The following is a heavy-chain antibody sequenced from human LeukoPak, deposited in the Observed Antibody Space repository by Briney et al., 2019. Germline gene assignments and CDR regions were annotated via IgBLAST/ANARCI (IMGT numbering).Heavy chain of an antibody. CDR3: AREMVRGVRVGFDY. J-gene: IGHJ4*02. Sequence: SETLSLTCTVSGYSISSGYYWGWIRQPPGKGLEWIGSIYHSGSTYYNPSLKSRVTISVDTSKNQFSLKLSSVTAADTAVYYCAREMVRGVRVGFDYWGQGTLVTVSS. D-gene: IGHD3-10*01. CDR2: IYHSGST. V-gene: IGHV4-38-2*02. CDR1: GYSISSGYY.